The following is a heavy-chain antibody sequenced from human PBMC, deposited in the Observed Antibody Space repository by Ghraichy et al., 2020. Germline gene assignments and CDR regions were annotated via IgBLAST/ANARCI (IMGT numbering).Heavy chain of an antibody. CDR2: ISYDGSNK. V-gene: IGHV3-30-3*01. Sequence: GGSLRLSCAASGFTFSSYAMHWVRQAPGKGLEWVAVISYDGSNKYYADSVKGRFTISRDNSKNTLYLQMNSLRAEDTAVYYCARDLTLGYCSGGSCPVPHAFDIWGQGTMVTVSS. J-gene: IGHJ3*02. D-gene: IGHD2-15*01. CDR3: ARDLTLGYCSGGSCPVPHAFDI. CDR1: GFTFSSYA.